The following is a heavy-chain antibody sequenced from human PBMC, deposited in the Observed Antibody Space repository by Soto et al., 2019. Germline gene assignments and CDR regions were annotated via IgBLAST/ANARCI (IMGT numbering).Heavy chain of an antibody. V-gene: IGHV4-59*08. J-gene: IGHJ3*02. Sequence: PSETLSLTCTVSGGSICSYYWSWIRQPPGKGLEWIGYIYYSGSTNYNPSLKSRVTISVDTSKNQFSLKLSSVTAADTAVYYCARHLLLYYYDSSGYYLRDAFDIWGQGTMVTVSS. CDR1: GGSICSYY. D-gene: IGHD3-22*01. CDR2: IYYSGST. CDR3: ARHLLLYYYDSSGYYLRDAFDI.